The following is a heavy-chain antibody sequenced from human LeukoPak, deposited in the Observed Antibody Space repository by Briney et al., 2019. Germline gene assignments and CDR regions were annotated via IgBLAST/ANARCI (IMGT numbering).Heavy chain of an antibody. CDR2: IYTSGST. CDR3: ARAGIVVVPAAIKDPYYYYYYMDV. D-gene: IGHD2-2*02. Sequence: SETLSLTCTVSGGSISSYYWSWIRQPAGKGLEWIGRIYTSGSTNYNPSLKSRVTMSVDTSKNQFSLKLSSVTAADTAVYYCARAGIVVVPAAIKDPYYYYYYMDVWGKGITVTVSS. J-gene: IGHJ6*03. CDR1: GGSISSYY. V-gene: IGHV4-4*07.